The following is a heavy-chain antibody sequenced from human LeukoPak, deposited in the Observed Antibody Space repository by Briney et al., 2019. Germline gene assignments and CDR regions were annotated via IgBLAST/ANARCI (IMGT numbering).Heavy chain of an antibody. V-gene: IGHV3-30-3*01. CDR3: ARATYYDFWSGLDY. CDR1: GFTFSSYA. CDR2: ISYDGSNK. D-gene: IGHD3-3*01. Sequence: PGGSLRLSCAASGFTFSSYAMHWVRQAPGKGLEWVAVISYDGSNKYYADSVKGRFTISRDNSKNTLYLQMNSLRAEDTAVYYCARATYYDFWSGLDYWGQGTLVTVSS. J-gene: IGHJ4*02.